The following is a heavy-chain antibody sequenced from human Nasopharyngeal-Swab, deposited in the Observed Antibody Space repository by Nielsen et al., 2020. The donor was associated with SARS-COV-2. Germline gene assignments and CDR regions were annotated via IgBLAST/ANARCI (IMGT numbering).Heavy chain of an antibody. CDR2: IYYSGSN. V-gene: IGHV4-30-4*01. J-gene: IGHJ6*02. D-gene: IGHD2-21*02. CDR1: GGSISSGDYY. CDR3: AREPLRDGMDV. Sequence: SETLSLTCTVSGGSISSGDYYWSWIRQHPGQGLEWIGNIYYSGSNDYNPSLKSRFTISVDTSKNQFSLKLSSVTAADTAVYYCAREPLRDGMDVWGQGTTVTVSS.